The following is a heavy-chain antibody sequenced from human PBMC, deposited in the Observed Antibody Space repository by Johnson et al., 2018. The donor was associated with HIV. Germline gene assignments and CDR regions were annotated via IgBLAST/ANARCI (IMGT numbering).Heavy chain of an antibody. CDR2: INWNGGST. Sequence: VQLVESGGGVVQPGRSLRLSCVGSGFTFDDYDMTWVRQSPGKGLEWVAGINWNGGSTGYADYVKGRFTISRENAKNSLCLQMNSLRAEDTAVYYCARCRNYDLLSIWGQGTVVTVSS. D-gene: IGHD3-3*01. CDR3: ARCRNYDLLSI. J-gene: IGHJ3*02. V-gene: IGHV3-20*04. CDR1: GFTFDDYD.